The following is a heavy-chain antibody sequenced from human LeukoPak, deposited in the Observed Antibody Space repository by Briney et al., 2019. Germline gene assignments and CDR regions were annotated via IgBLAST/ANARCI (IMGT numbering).Heavy chain of an antibody. CDR1: GFTFSSYW. D-gene: IGHD2-15*01. CDR2: INSDGTRT. J-gene: IGHJ6*03. CDR3: ARDPGSGYDYYYYMDV. Sequence: GGSLRLSCAASGFTFSSYWMHWVRQAPGEGLVWVSRINSDGTRTNYADSVKGRFTISRDNAKNTLYLQMSSLRAEDTAVYYCARDPGSGYDYYYYMDVWGKGTTVTVSS. V-gene: IGHV3-74*01.